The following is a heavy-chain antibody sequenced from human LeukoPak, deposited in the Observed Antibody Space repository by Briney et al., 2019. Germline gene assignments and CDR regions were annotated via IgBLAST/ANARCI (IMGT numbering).Heavy chain of an antibody. CDR1: GYSISSGYY. CDR3: ARVWNVLGVTPFGYDY. Sequence: PSETLSLTCAVSGYSISSGYYWVWIRQPPGKGLEWIGSIYHSGSTYYNPSLKSRVTISVDTSKNQFSLKLSSVTAADTAVYYCARVWNVLGVTPFGYDYWGQGTLVTVSS. CDR2: IYHSGST. D-gene: IGHD1-1*01. J-gene: IGHJ4*02. V-gene: IGHV4-38-2*01.